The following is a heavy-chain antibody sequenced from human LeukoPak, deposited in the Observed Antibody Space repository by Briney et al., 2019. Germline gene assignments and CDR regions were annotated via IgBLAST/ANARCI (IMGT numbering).Heavy chain of an antibody. CDR3: AIAPGIAAAGTDYYYGMDV. J-gene: IGHJ6*02. CDR1: GYTFTSYG. V-gene: IGHV1-18*01. Sequence: ASVKVSCKASGYTFTSYGISWVRQAPGQGLERMGWISAYNGNTNYAQKLQGRVTMTTDTSTSTAYMELRSLRSDDTAVYYCAIAPGIAAAGTDYYYGMDVWGQGTTVTVSS. D-gene: IGHD6-13*01. CDR2: ISAYNGNT.